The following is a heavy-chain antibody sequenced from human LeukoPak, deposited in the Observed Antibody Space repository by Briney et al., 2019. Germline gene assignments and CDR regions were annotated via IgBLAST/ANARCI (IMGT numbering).Heavy chain of an antibody. CDR1: GYTFTSYA. J-gene: IGHJ4*02. V-gene: IGHV1-3*01. Sequence: GASVKVSCKASGYTFTSYAMHWVRQAPGQRLEWMGWINAGNGNTKYSQKFQGRVTITRDTSASTAYMELSSLRSEDTAVYYCARGQFRYYDYVWGSYRYRPIFDYWGQGTLVTVSS. CDR3: ARGQFRYYDYVWGSYRYRPIFDY. CDR2: INAGNGNT. D-gene: IGHD3-16*02.